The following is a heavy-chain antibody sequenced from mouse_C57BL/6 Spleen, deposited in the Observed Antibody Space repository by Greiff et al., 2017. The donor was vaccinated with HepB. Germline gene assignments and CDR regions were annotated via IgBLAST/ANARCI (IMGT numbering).Heavy chain of an antibody. J-gene: IGHJ1*03. CDR1: GYTFTSYW. CDR2: IHPNSGST. Sequence: VQLQQPGAELVKPGASVKLSCKASGYTFTSYWMHWVKQRPGQGLEWIGMIHPNSGSTNYNEKFKSKATLTVDKSSSTAYMQLSSLTSEDSAVYYCATNYYDYDSWYFDVWGTGTTVTVSS. V-gene: IGHV1-64*01. CDR3: ATNYYDYDSWYFDV. D-gene: IGHD2-4*01.